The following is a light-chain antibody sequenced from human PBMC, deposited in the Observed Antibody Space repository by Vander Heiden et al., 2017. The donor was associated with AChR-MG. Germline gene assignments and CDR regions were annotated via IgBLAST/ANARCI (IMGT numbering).Light chain of an antibody. CDR3: QAWDSSTVV. J-gene: IGLJ3*02. CDR1: KLGDKY. Sequence: SYELTPPPSVSASPGPTASITCSGYKLGDKYACWYQQKPGQSAVLVIYQDTKRPSGIPERFSGSNSGNTATLTISGTQAMDEADYYCQAWDSSTVVFGGGTKLTVL. V-gene: IGLV3-1*01. CDR2: QDT.